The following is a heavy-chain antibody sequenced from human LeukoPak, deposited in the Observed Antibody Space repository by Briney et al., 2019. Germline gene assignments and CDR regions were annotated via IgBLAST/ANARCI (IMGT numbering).Heavy chain of an antibody. CDR1: GGSISSYS. CDR2: IYTSGST. Sequence: SETLSLTCTISGGSISSYSWSWIRQPAGKGLEWIGRIYTSGSTNYNPSLNSRVTMSVDTSKNQFSLKLSSVTAADTAVYYCARGTGIIGTDFDYWGQGTLVTVSS. CDR3: ARGTGIIGTDFDY. J-gene: IGHJ4*02. V-gene: IGHV4-4*07. D-gene: IGHD1-7*01.